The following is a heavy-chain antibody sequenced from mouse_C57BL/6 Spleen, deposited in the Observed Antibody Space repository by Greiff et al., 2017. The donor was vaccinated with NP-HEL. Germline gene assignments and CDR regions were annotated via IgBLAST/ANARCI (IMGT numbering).Heavy chain of an antibody. CDR2: ISDGGSYT. V-gene: IGHV5-4*01. CDR1: GFTFSSYA. CDR3: AREAAQFFDY. D-gene: IGHD3-2*02. J-gene: IGHJ2*01. Sequence: EVKLMESGGGLVKPGGSLKLSCAASGFTFSSYAMSWVRQTPEKRLEWVATISDGGSYTYYPDNVKGRFTISRDNAKNNLYLQMSHLKSEDTAMYYCAREAAQFFDYWGQGTTLTVSS.